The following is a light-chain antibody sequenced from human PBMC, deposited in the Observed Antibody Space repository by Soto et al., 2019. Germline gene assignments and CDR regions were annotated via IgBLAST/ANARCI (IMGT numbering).Light chain of an antibody. CDR2: GAS. Sequence: DIQMTQSPSSLSASVGDRVTITCRTSQNIIKYLNWYQQKPGKAPKFLIYGASTLQTGVPSRFSGGGSGTDFTLTISSLQPEDFATYYRQQTYTTPYTFCQGTKLDIK. CDR1: QNIIKY. CDR3: QQTYTTPYT. J-gene: IGKJ2*01. V-gene: IGKV1-39*01.